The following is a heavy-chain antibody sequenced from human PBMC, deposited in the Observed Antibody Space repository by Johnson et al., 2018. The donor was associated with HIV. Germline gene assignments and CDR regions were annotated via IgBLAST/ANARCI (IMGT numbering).Heavy chain of an antibody. Sequence: QVQLVESGGGLVQPGGSLRLSCAASGFSFSSYGIHWVRQAPGKGPEWVAFTRYDGSNKYYADSVKGRFTISRDNSENMVYLQMNSLRAEDTAVYYCAREPATVVTPPGAFDIWGQGTMVTVSS. J-gene: IGHJ3*02. D-gene: IGHD4-23*01. CDR1: GFSFSSYG. CDR3: AREPATVVTPPGAFDI. V-gene: IGHV3-30*02. CDR2: TRYDGSNK.